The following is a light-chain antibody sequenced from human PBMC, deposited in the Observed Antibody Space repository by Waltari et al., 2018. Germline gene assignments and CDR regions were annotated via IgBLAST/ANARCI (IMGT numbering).Light chain of an antibody. CDR3: SAWDRSLSAWV. CDR1: SNNVGHEG. Sequence: QSGLTQPPSVFKGLRQTATLTCTGDSNNVGHEGAAWVQQYQGHPPKLLCDRNNNRPSVISEKFSASRSGDTASLTITGLQPEDEADYYCSAWDRSLSAWVFGGGTKLTVL. V-gene: IGLV10-54*04. J-gene: IGLJ3*02. CDR2: RNN.